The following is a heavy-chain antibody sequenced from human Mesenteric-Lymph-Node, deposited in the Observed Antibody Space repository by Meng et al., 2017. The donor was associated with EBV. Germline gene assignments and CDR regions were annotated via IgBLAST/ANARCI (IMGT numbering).Heavy chain of an antibody. J-gene: IGHJ4*02. CDR2: THYRSKWYN. Sequence: QVQLQQSGPGLVKPSQXLPLTCSISGDSVSSNSAAWNWIRQSPSRGLEWLGRTHYRSKWYNDYAVSVKSRITINPDTSKNQLSLQLNSVTPEDTAVYYCASSRPLAGNWNYHYWGQGTLVTVSS. CDR3: ASSRPLAGNWNYHY. D-gene: IGHD1-7*01. V-gene: IGHV6-1*01. CDR1: GDSVSSNSAA.